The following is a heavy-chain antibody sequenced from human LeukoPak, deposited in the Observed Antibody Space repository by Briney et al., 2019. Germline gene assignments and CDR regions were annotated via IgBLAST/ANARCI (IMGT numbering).Heavy chain of an antibody. J-gene: IGHJ5*02. CDR1: GGTFSSYA. CDR2: ISAYNGNT. D-gene: IGHD3-22*01. Sequence: ASVKVSCKASGGTFSSYAISWVRQAPGQGPEWMGWISAYNGNTNYAQKLQGRVTMTTDTSTSTAYMELRSLKSDDTAVYYCARDPITYYYDSSGYGWFDPWGQGTLVTVSS. CDR3: ARDPITYYYDSSGYGWFDP. V-gene: IGHV1-18*01.